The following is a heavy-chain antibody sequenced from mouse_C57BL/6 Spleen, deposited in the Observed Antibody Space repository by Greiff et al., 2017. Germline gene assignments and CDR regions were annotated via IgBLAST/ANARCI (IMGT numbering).Heavy chain of an antibody. CDR2: INPSTGGP. CDR3: ARGWDGY. Sequence: DVKLQESGPELVKPGASVKISCKASGYSFTGYYMNWVKQSPEKSLEWIGEINPSTGGPTSNQKFKATATVTVDKSSSTAYMQLKSLTSEDSAVYYCARGWDGYWGQGTTLTVSS. D-gene: IGHD4-1*01. J-gene: IGHJ2*01. V-gene: IGHV1-42*01. CDR1: GYSFTGYY.